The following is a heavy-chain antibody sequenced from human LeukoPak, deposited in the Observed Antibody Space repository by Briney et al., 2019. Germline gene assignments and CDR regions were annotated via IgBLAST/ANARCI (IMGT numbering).Heavy chain of an antibody. CDR1: GFTFSSYA. J-gene: IGHJ1*01. Sequence: GGSLRLSCAASGFTFSSYAMSWVRQAPGKGLEWVSAISGSGGSTYYADSVRGRFTISRDNAKNSLYLQMNSLRAEDTAVYYCARDLAFTMTMWGQGTLVTVSS. CDR3: ARDLAFTMTM. CDR2: ISGSGGST. D-gene: IGHD3-22*01. V-gene: IGHV3-23*01.